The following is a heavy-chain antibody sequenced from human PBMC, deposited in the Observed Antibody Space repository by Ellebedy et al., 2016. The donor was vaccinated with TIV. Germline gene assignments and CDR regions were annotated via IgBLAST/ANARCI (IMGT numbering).Heavy chain of an antibody. Sequence: GESLKISXVASGFRFSSYGMHWVHQAPGKGLEWVAVISYDGSNKRYADSVKGRFTISRDRFKNTVYLQMNSLRVEDTAVYYCAKEVGSTVQLWGYMDVWGKGTTVTVSS. CDR1: GFRFSSYG. V-gene: IGHV3-30*18. D-gene: IGHD5-18*01. J-gene: IGHJ6*03. CDR2: ISYDGSNK. CDR3: AKEVGSTVQLWGYMDV.